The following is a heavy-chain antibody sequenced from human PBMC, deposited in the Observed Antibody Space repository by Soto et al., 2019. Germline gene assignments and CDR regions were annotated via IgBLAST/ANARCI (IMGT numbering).Heavy chain of an antibody. D-gene: IGHD6-19*01. J-gene: IGHJ6*02. CDR3: AKEQWLREGYFYAMDV. Sequence: QVQLVESGGGVVQPGRSLRLSCAASGFTFKTYGMHWVRQAPGKGLEWVAVISFGGTDKYYADSVKGRFSISRDNSKSTLYLQMNNLTADDTAAYYWAKEQWLREGYFYAMDVWGQGTTVTVSS. CDR1: GFTFKTYG. V-gene: IGHV3-30*18. CDR2: ISFGGTDK.